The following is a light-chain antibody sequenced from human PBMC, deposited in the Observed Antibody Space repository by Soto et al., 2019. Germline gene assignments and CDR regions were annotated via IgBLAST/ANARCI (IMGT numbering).Light chain of an antibody. CDR2: GAS. CDR3: QQGHNWPLT. V-gene: IGKV3-15*01. J-gene: IGKJ2*01. Sequence: EIVMTQSPAPLSLSPGERAALSCRASQGINSELAWYQQKPGQPPRLLIYGASTRATAVPARFTGSESGSEFTLTISGLQAEEFAVYYCQQGHNWPLTFSQGTRLEI. CDR1: QGINSE.